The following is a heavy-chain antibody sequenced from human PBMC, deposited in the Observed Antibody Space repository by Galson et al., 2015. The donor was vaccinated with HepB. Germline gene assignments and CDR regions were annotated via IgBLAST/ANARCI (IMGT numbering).Heavy chain of an antibody. V-gene: IGHV1-18*01. Sequence: SVKVSCKASGGTFSSYAISWVRQAPGQGLEWMGWISAYTGIANSAQKFQGRVSMTTDTSTSTAYMELRNPRSDDTAVYYCARGTEGYCTNGICSPHLMDVWGKGTTVTVSS. CDR1: GGTFSSYA. CDR3: ARGTEGYCTNGICSPHLMDV. CDR2: ISAYTGIA. J-gene: IGHJ6*03. D-gene: IGHD2-8*01.